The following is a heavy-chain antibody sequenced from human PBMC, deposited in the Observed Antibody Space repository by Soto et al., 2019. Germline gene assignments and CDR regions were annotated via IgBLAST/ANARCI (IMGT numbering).Heavy chain of an antibody. D-gene: IGHD3-10*01. J-gene: IGHJ6*02. CDR3: ARDHVVPMDYGMDV. Sequence: SETLSLTCTVSGGSISSYYWSWIRQPPGKGLEWIGYIYYSGSTNYNPSLKSRVTISVDTSKNQFSLKLSSVTAADTAVYYCARDHVVPMDYGMDVWGQGTTVTVSS. CDR1: GGSISSYY. CDR2: IYYSGST. V-gene: IGHV4-59*01.